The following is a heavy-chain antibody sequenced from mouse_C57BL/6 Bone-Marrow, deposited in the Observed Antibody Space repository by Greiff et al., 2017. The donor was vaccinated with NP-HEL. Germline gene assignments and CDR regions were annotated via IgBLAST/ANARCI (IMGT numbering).Heavy chain of an antibody. V-gene: IGHV1-26*01. J-gene: IGHJ2*01. CDR2: INPNNGGT. Sequence: VQLQQSGPELVKPGASVKISCKASGYTFTDYYMNWVKQSHGKSLEWIGDINPNNGGTSYNQKFKGKATLTVDKSSSTAYMELRSLTSEDSAVYYCARRRLLLNWGQGTTLTASS. CDR1: GYTFTDYY. D-gene: IGHD1-1*01. CDR3: ARRRLLLN.